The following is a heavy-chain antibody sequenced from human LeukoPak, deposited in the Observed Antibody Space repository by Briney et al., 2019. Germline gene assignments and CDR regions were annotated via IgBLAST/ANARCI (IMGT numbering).Heavy chain of an antibody. CDR1: GFTVSSNY. Sequence: GGSLRLSCAASGFTVSSNYMSWVRQAPGKGLEWVSVIYSSGSTYYADSVKGRFTISRDNSKNTLHLQMNTLRAEDTAVYYCAKGSVFPYWGQGTLVTVSS. D-gene: IGHD1-26*01. CDR2: IYSSGST. CDR3: AKGSVFPY. J-gene: IGHJ4*02. V-gene: IGHV3-53*01.